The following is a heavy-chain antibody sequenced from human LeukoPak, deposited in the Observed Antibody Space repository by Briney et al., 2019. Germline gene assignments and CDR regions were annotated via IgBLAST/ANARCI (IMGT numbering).Heavy chain of an antibody. Sequence: ARSLRLSCAATGDTASYDHTSWVGQAPRKRIDRVSVIYAGGSAYYADSVRGRFTISRDNSENTLYLQMNSLRAEDTAVYYCTRLLPTSNHFVESWGQGTLVTVSS. D-gene: IGHD2-8*01. J-gene: IGHJ4*02. CDR3: TRLLPTSNHFVES. CDR1: GDTASYDH. V-gene: IGHV3-53*01. CDR2: IYAGGSA.